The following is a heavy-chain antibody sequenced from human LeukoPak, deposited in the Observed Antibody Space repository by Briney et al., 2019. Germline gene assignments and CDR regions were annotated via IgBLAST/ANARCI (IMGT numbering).Heavy chain of an antibody. J-gene: IGHJ3*02. Sequence: KASETLSLTCTVSGGSISSYYWSWIRQPPGKGLEWIGYIYSSGSTNYNPSLKSRVTISVDTSKNQFSLKLSSVAAADTAVYYCARDPQGDDAFDIWGQGTMVTVSS. CDR1: GGSISSYY. CDR2: IYSSGST. D-gene: IGHD2-21*01. V-gene: IGHV4-59*01. CDR3: ARDPQGDDAFDI.